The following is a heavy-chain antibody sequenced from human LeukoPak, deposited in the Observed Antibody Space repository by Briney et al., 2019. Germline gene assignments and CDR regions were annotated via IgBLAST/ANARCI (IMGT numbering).Heavy chain of an antibody. CDR1: GGSIISGNW. V-gene: IGHV4-4*02. J-gene: IGHJ4*02. CDR2: IYHSGRT. CDR3: ARGISGSGSYGHFDY. Sequence: KPSETLSLTCAVSGGSIISGNWWSWVRQPPGKGLEWIGEIYHSGRTNYNPSLKSRVTISLDKSKNQFSLRLSSVTAADTAIYYCARGISGSGSYGHFDYWGQGILVTVSS. D-gene: IGHD1-26*01.